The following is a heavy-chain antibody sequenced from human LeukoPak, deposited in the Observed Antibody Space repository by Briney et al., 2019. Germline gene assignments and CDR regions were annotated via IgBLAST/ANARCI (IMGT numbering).Heavy chain of an antibody. CDR2: IYCSGST. Sequence: SETLSLTCTVSGASFSSSTYYWGWIRQPPGKGLEWIGSIYCSGSTYYNPSLKSRVTMSVDTSKNQLSLKLSSVTAADTAVYYCARHAGGIAAAGTRPFDYWGQGTLVTVSS. CDR3: ARHAGGIAAAGTRPFDY. D-gene: IGHD6-13*01. CDR1: GASFSSSTYY. J-gene: IGHJ4*02. V-gene: IGHV4-39*01.